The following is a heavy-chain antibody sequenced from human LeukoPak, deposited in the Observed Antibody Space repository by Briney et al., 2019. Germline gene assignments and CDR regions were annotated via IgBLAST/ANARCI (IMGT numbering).Heavy chain of an antibody. Sequence: GGSLRLSCAASGFTFSSYAMSWVRQAPGKGLEWVSAISGSGGSTYYADSVKGRSSISRDNSKNTLYLKMNSRRAEDTAVYYCARVLSPSYGSGSPYYYYYMDVWGKGTTVTVSS. CDR3: ARVLSPSYGSGSPYYYYYMDV. CDR1: GFTFSSYA. V-gene: IGHV3-23*01. D-gene: IGHD3-10*01. CDR2: ISGSGGST. J-gene: IGHJ6*03.